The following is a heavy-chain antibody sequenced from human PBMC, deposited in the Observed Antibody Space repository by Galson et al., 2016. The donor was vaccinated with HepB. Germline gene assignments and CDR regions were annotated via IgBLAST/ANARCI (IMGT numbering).Heavy chain of an antibody. CDR2: IKSDGNKQ. Sequence: SLRLSCAASGFTFSDYWMTWVRQAPGQGLVWVANIKSDGNKQDYADSLRGRFTISRDNAKNLVYLHMNSLRAEDTAVYFCARAGVVAAFDSWGQGTLVTVSS. J-gene: IGHJ4*02. CDR1: GFTFSDYW. V-gene: IGHV3-7*04. CDR3: ARAGVVAAFDS. D-gene: IGHD2-15*01.